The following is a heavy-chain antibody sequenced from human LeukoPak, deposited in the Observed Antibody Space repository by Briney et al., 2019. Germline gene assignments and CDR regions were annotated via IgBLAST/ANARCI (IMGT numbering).Heavy chain of an antibody. Sequence: GGSLRLSCAASGFTFSSYAMSWVRQAPGKGLEWVSAISGSGGSTYYADSVKGLFTISRDNSKTTLYLQMNSLRAEDTAVYYCASTPYCGGDCYSVRGWFDPWGQGTLVTVSS. CDR1: GFTFSSYA. J-gene: IGHJ5*02. CDR2: ISGSGGST. D-gene: IGHD2-21*02. CDR3: ASTPYCGGDCYSVRGWFDP. V-gene: IGHV3-23*01.